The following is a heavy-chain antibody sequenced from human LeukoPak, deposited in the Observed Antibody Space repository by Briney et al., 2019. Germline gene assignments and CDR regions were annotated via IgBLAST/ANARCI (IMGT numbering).Heavy chain of an antibody. D-gene: IGHD3-10*01. J-gene: IGHJ4*02. CDR1: GYSITSSSW. CDR3: ARKENVYYYFDY. Sequence: KPSDTLSLTCAVSGYSITSSSWWGWIRQPPGKGLEWIGYIYHSGTTYYNPSLQSRVTMSVDTSKNQFSLKLSSVTAVDTAVYYCARKENVYYYFDYWGQGTLATVSS. V-gene: IGHV4-28*01. CDR2: IYHSGTT.